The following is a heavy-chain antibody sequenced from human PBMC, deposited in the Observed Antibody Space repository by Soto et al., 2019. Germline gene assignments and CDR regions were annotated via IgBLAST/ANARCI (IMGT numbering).Heavy chain of an antibody. CDR3: ARSLYYYDRRGYYFGY. CDR2: IYYRGST. Sequence: SETLSLTCTVSGGPISSGDYYWSWIRQPQGKGLEWIGYIYYRGSTYYNPSLKSRIAISVDTSKNQFSLKLSSVTAADTAVYYCARSLYYYDRRGYYFGYWGQGTQVTVSS. J-gene: IGHJ4*02. D-gene: IGHD3-22*01. CDR1: GGPISSGDYY. V-gene: IGHV4-30-4*01.